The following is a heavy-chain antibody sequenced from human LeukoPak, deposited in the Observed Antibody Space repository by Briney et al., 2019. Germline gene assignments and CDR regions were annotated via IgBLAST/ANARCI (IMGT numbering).Heavy chain of an antibody. J-gene: IGHJ6*02. Sequence: SETLSLTCAVYGGSFSGYYWSWIRQPPGKGLEWIGEINHSGSTNHNPSLKSRVTISVDTSKNQFSLKLSSVTAADTAVYYCARGPYCSGGSCLAEEPMDVWGQGTTVTVSS. V-gene: IGHV4-34*01. CDR1: GGSFSGYY. D-gene: IGHD2-15*01. CDR3: ARGPYCSGGSCLAEEPMDV. CDR2: INHSGST.